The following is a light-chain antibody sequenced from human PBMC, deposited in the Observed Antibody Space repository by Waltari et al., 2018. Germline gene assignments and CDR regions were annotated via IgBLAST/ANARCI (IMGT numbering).Light chain of an antibody. J-gene: IGLJ3*02. CDR1: SSNIGINY. Sequence: QSVLTQPPSASGTPGQRVTISCSGSSSNIGINYVYWYQQLPGPAPKLHIYGNNQRPSGVPDRFSGSQSGTSASLAISGLRSEDEADYYCAAWDDSLYWVFGGGTKLTVL. CDR2: GNN. CDR3: AAWDDSLYWV. V-gene: IGLV1-47*01.